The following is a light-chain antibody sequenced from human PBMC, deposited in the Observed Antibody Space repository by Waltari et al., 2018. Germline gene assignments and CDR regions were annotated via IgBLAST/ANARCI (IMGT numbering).Light chain of an antibody. J-gene: IGKJ2*01. V-gene: IGKV1-39*01. CDR1: QIINTF. CDR3: QQSFRIPYT. CDR2: TAS. Sequence: DIPLTQSPSSLPASVGDRVTITCRASQIINTFLNWYQQKPGEAPKLLIFTASRMQGGVPSRFSGTGSGTEFSLTISSLQPDDFATYCCQQSFRIPYTFGQGTNLDI.